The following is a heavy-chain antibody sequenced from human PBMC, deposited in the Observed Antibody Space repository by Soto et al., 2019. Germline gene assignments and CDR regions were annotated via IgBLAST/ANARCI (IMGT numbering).Heavy chain of an antibody. CDR3: ARPLVAPVAGPYYYGMDV. Sequence: QIQLVESGGGVVQPGRSLRLSCTASGFTFNSYGFNWVRQAPGKGLEWVAVIWYDGNTTNYADSVKGSFTISRDNLRSTVYLEIISLTAEGTAVYYCARPLVAPVAGPYYYGMDVWGQGTTVTVSS. CDR2: IWYDGNTT. D-gene: IGHD6-19*01. J-gene: IGHJ6*02. CDR1: GFTFNSYG. V-gene: IGHV3-33*01.